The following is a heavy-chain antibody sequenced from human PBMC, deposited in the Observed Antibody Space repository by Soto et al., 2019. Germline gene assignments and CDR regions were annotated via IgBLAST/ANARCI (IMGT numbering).Heavy chain of an antibody. J-gene: IGHJ6*02. CDR1: GGTFSSYA. Sequence: GASLKVSCKASGGTFSSYAISWVRQAPGQGLEWMGGIIPIFGTANYAQKFQGRVTITADESTSTAYMELSSLRSEDTAVYYCARDPYSRRYYYGMDVWGQGTTVTVSS. CDR2: IIPIFGTA. V-gene: IGHV1-69*13. CDR3: ARDPYSRRYYYGMDV. D-gene: IGHD6-13*01.